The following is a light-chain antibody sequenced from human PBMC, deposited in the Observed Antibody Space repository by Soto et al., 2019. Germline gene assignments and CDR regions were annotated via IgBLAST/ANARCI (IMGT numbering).Light chain of an antibody. CDR1: QGIGNA. J-gene: IGKJ1*01. Sequence: SVGDRVTISCRASQGIGNALGWYQQKPGKPPKVLIYGAPNLQSWVPPRFSGSGSGTDFTLAISSKQPEYCAPYYCRQDITYPCTFGQGTKVDIK. CDR2: GAP. CDR3: RQDITYPCT. V-gene: IGKV1-6*01.